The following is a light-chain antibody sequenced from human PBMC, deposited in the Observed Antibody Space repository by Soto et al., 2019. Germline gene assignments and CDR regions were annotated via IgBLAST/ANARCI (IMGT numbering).Light chain of an antibody. CDR3: QQSFSTRLT. Sequence: IHITPSPASLSASVGARVTITCRASQTISTYLTWFQQKPGKAPKVLIYAASTLQNGVPSRFSGSASGTEFTLTISRVQPEDFATYYCQQSFSTRLTFGGGTKVDI. CDR2: AAS. CDR1: QTISTY. V-gene: IGKV1-39*01. J-gene: IGKJ4*01.